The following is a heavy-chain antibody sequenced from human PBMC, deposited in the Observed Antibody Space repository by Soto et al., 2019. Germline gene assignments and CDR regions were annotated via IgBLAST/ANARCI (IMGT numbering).Heavy chain of an antibody. Sequence: QVQLVQSGAEVKKPGSSVKVSCKASGGTFSSYTIYWVRQAPGQGLEWMGRIIPILGIATYAQKFEGRVTITADKSTSTAYMELSSLRSEDTAVYYCARDRGDYGDFNWGQGTLVTVSS. CDR2: IIPILGIA. CDR1: GGTFSSYT. V-gene: IGHV1-69*08. D-gene: IGHD4-17*01. CDR3: ARDRGDYGDFN. J-gene: IGHJ4*02.